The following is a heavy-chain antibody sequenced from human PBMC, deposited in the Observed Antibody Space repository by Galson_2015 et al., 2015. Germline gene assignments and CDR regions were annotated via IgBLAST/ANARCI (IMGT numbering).Heavy chain of an antibody. Sequence: SLRLSCAASGFTFGSYAMGWVRQAPGKGLEWVSTISNSGGSAYYADSVKGRFTISRDNSRNTLYLQMNSLRAEDTAVYYCANSGAGSSPYRNAFDIWGQGPMVTVSS. CDR1: GFTFGSYA. D-gene: IGHD6-13*01. V-gene: IGHV3-23*01. CDR3: ANSGAGSSPYRNAFDI. CDR2: ISNSGGSA. J-gene: IGHJ3*02.